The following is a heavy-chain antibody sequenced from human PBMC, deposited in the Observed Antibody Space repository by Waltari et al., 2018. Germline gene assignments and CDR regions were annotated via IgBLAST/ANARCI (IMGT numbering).Heavy chain of an antibody. J-gene: IGHJ4*02. CDR2: IKQDGSTK. D-gene: IGHD5-12*01. Sequence: EVQLVESGGGLVQPGGSLRLSCAASGFTFSTYWMGWVRQAPGKGLEWVANIKQDGSTKYYVDSVKGRFTISRDNAKNSLYLQRNSLRAEDTAVYYCGRDRGWRQHDYWGQGTLVTVSS. CDR1: GFTFSTYW. CDR3: GRDRGWRQHDY. V-gene: IGHV3-7*01.